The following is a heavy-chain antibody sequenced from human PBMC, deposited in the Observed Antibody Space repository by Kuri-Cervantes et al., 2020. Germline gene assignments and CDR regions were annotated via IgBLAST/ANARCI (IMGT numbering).Heavy chain of an antibody. J-gene: IGHJ4*02. CDR2: ILRGGDT. CDR3: AKGTSTTTRLDD. CDR1: GFPFSNYG. D-gene: IGHD1-1*01. V-gene: IGHV3-23*01. Sequence: GGSLRLSCAAFGFPFSNYGMAWVRQAPGKGLEWVSGILRGGDTYYADSVKDRFTISRDNSKSTVYLWMTSLRGEDTALYYCAKGTSTTTRLDDWGQGTQVTVSS.